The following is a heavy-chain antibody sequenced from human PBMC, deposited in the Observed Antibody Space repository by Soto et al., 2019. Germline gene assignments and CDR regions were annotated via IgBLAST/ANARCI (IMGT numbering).Heavy chain of an antibody. CDR2: IYPGDSDT. CDR1: GYSFTSYW. CDR3: ARYGDSSGYYLSWFDP. V-gene: IGHV5-51*01. Sequence: GESLKISCKGSGYSFTSYWIGWVRQMPGKGLEWMGIIYPGDSDTRYSPSFQGQVTISADKSISTAYLQWSSLKASDTAMYYCARYGDSSGYYLSWFDPWGQGTLVTVSS. D-gene: IGHD3-22*01. J-gene: IGHJ5*02.